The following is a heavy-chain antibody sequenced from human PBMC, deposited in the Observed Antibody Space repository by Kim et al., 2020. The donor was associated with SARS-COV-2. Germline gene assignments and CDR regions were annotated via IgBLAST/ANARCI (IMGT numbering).Heavy chain of an antibody. CDR2: INHSGST. Sequence: SETLSLTCAVYGGSFSGYYWSWIHQPPGKGLEWIGEINHSGSTNYNPSLKSRVTISVDTSKNQFSLKLSSVTAADTAVYYCARGVWSMVRGVPTWGMDVWGQGTTVTVSS. CDR3: ARGVWSMVRGVPTWGMDV. J-gene: IGHJ6*02. V-gene: IGHV4-34*01. CDR1: GGSFSGYY. D-gene: IGHD3-10*01.